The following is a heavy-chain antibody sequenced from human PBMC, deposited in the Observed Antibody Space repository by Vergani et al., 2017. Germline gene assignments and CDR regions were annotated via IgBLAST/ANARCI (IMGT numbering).Heavy chain of an antibody. Sequence: QVQLVQSGAEVRKPGASVKVSCKASGYTFTGYYMHWVRQAPGQGLGWMGWINPNSGGTNYAQKFQGRVTMTRDTSISTAYMELSRLRPDDTAVYYCARDSEDIVVVVAASPDYWGQGTLVTVSS. J-gene: IGHJ4*02. D-gene: IGHD2-15*01. CDR2: INPNSGGT. V-gene: IGHV1-2*02. CDR1: GYTFTGYY. CDR3: ARDSEDIVVVVAASPDY.